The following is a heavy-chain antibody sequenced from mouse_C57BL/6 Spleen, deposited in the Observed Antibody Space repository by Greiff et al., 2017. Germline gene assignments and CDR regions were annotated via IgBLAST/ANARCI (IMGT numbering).Heavy chain of an antibody. J-gene: IGHJ2*01. CDR3: ARERDYGSDGYYFDY. Sequence: VQLQQPGAELVKPGASVKMSCKASGYTFTSYWITWVKQRPGHGLEWIGDIYPGSGSTNYNEKSKSKATLTVDTSSSTAYMQLSSLTSEDSAVYYCARERDYGSDGYYFDYWGQGTTLTVSS. CDR2: IYPGSGST. CDR1: GYTFTSYW. V-gene: IGHV1-55*01. D-gene: IGHD2-2*01.